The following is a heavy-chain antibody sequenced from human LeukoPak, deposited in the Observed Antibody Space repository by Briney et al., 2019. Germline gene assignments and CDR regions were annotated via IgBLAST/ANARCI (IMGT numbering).Heavy chain of an antibody. CDR1: GGTFSSYA. CDR2: IIPIFGVA. Sequence: ASVKVSCTASGGTFSSYAISWVRQAPGQGLEWMGRIIPIFGVANYAQTFQGRFTITADKSTSTAYMKLSSLRSEDTAVYYCARDLFYYDSSGYSPHPNRFDYWGQGTLVTVSS. CDR3: ARDLFYYDSSGYSPHPNRFDY. V-gene: IGHV1-69*04. J-gene: IGHJ4*02. D-gene: IGHD3-22*01.